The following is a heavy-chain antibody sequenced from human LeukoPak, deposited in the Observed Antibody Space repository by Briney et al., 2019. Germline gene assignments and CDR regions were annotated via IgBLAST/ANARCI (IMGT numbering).Heavy chain of an antibody. V-gene: IGHV3-7*01. J-gene: IGHJ4*02. CDR1: GFSFSNYW. CDR3: ARDVVGSLDY. Sequence: PGGSLRLSCAGSGFSFSNYWVAWVRQAPGKGPEWVANMKQDGSARHYADSVKGRFTISRDNAQNSVYLQMNSLRAEDTAVYYCARDVVGSLDYWGLGTLVTVSS. D-gene: IGHD2-15*01. CDR2: MKQDGSAR.